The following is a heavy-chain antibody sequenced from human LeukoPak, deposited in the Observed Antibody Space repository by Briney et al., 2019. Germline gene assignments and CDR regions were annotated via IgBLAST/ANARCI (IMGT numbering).Heavy chain of an antibody. Sequence: KPSETLSLTCTVSGVSISSYYWSWIRQPAGKGLEGVGRIYTSGSSNYNPSLKSRVTMSVDTSKNQFSLNLSSVTAADTAVYYCARGGSSWDNYYYYFGMDVWGQGTTVTVSS. CDR3: ARGGSSWDNYYYYFGMDV. CDR2: IYTSGSS. CDR1: GVSISSYY. J-gene: IGHJ6*02. D-gene: IGHD6-13*01. V-gene: IGHV4-4*07.